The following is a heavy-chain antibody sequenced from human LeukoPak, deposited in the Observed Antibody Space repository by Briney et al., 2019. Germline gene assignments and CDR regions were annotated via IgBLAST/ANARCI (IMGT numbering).Heavy chain of an antibody. CDR3: ARDVIYGSGSSRLFDI. CDR2: ITARADST. D-gene: IGHD3-10*01. Sequence: PGGSLRLSCAASGFTFSNYAMSWVRQAPGKGLKWVSGITARADSTYYADSVKGRFTISRDNAKNSLFLQINSLRAEDTAVYYCARDVIYGSGSSRLFDIWGQGTLVTVSS. J-gene: IGHJ3*02. CDR1: GFTFSNYA. V-gene: IGHV3-23*01.